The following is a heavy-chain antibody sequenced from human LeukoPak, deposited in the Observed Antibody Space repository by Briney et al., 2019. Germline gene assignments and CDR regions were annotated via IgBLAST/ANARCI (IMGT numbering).Heavy chain of an antibody. D-gene: IGHD3-10*01. CDR2: ISGSGGST. V-gene: IGHV3-23*01. Sequence: GGSLRLSCAASGFTFSSYAMSWVRQAPGKGLEWVSGISGSGGSTYYADSVKGRFTISRDNSKNTLYLQVNSLRAEDTAVYYCAKSYYYNSGSWGIFDYWGQGTLVTVSS. CDR3: AKSYYYNSGSWGIFDY. CDR1: GFTFSSYA. J-gene: IGHJ4*02.